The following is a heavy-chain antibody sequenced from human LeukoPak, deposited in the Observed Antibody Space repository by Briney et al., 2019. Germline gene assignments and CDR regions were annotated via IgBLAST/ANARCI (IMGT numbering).Heavy chain of an antibody. CDR1: GFTFSSYS. V-gene: IGHV3-21*01. CDR3: ARDIVVVPAAINYYYGMDV. CDR2: ISSSSSYI. J-gene: IGHJ6*04. D-gene: IGHD2-2*01. Sequence: PGGSLRLSCAASGFTFSSYSMNCVRQAPGKGLEWVSSISSSSSYIYYADSVKGRFTISRDNAKNSLYLQMNSLRAEDTAVYYCARDIVVVPAAINYYYGMDVWGKGTTVTVSS.